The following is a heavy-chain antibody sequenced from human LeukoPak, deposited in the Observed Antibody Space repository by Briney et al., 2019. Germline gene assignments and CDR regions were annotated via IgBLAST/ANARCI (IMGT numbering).Heavy chain of an antibody. CDR1: GYTFTGYY. J-gene: IGHJ4*02. CDR2: INPNSGGT. CDR3: ARDRPLDADDYYGFYYFDY. Sequence: ASVKVSCKASGYTFTGYYMHWVRQAPGQGLEWMEWINPNSGGTNHAQKFQGRVTMTRDTSISTAYMELSKLRSDDTAVYYCARDRPLDADDYYGFYYFDYWGQGTLVTVSS. D-gene: IGHD3-10*01. V-gene: IGHV1-2*02.